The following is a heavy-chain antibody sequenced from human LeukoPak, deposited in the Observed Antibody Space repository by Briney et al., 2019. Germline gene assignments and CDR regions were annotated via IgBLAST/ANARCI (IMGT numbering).Heavy chain of an antibody. CDR1: GDSLMSYY. CDR3: ASYSGSYGDFDY. Sequence: SETLSLTCTVSGDSLMSYYWSRVRQPPGKGLEWIGYIYYSGSTNYNPSLKSRVTISVDTSKNRFSLKLSSVTAADTAVYYCASYSGSYGDFDYWGQGTLVTVSS. J-gene: IGHJ4*02. D-gene: IGHD1-26*01. V-gene: IGHV4-59*08. CDR2: IYYSGST.